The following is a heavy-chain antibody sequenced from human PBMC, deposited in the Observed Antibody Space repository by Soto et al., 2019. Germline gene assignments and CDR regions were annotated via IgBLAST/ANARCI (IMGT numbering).Heavy chain of an antibody. V-gene: IGHV3-7*01. CDR2: TNRDGSQA. Sequence: CGSLRLSCAAFGFTFRNHWMSWVRQAAGGGLEWVANTNRDGSQAYYVDSVKGRFTISRDNAKNSIYLQMDSLRADDTAVYYCVTDAQNSEWLTLGYWGQGTLVTVSS. CDR3: VTDAQNSEWLTLGY. J-gene: IGHJ4*02. CDR1: GFTFRNHW. D-gene: IGHD3-9*01.